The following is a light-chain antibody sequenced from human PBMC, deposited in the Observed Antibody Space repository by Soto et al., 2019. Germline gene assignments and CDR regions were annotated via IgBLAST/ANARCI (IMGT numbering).Light chain of an antibody. J-gene: IGLJ2*01. CDR1: SSDIGPYNY. V-gene: IGLV2-14*01. CDR3: SSYTRSATVI. Sequence: QSALTQPASVSGSPGQSITISCSGTSSDIGPYNYVSWYQQHPGNAPKLIIFEVTNRPSGVSNRLSGSKSGNTASLTISGLQAGDEADYYCSSYTRSATVIFGGGTKLTVL. CDR2: EVT.